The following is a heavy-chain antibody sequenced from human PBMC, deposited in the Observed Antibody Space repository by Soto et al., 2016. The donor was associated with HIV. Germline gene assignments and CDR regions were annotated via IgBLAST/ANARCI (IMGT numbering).Heavy chain of an antibody. V-gene: IGHV3-48*04. CDR2: ISSSSSTI. CDR3: ARRKDSSSPYYYGMDV. D-gene: IGHD3-22*01. CDR1: GFTFSSYS. J-gene: IGHJ6*02. Sequence: EVQLVESGGGLVQPGGSLRLSCAASGFTFSSYSMNWVRQAPGKGLEWVLYISSSSSTIYYADSVKGRFTISRDNAKNSLYLQMNSLRAEDTAVYYCARRKDSSSPYYYGMDVWGQGTTVTVSS.